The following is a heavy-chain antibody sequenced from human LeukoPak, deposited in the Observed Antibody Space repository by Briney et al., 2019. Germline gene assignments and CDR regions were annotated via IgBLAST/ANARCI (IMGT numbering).Heavy chain of an antibody. J-gene: IGHJ6*02. CDR2: INHSGST. Sequence: PSETLPLTCAVYGGSFSGYYWSWIRQPPGKGLEWIGEINHSGSTNYNPSLKSRVTISVDTSKNQFSLKLSSVTAADTAVYYCARGPPYYYDSSGYPVAYYYYGMDVWGQGTTVTVSS. CDR1: GGSFSGYY. D-gene: IGHD3-22*01. CDR3: ARGPPYYYDSSGYPVAYYYYGMDV. V-gene: IGHV4-34*01.